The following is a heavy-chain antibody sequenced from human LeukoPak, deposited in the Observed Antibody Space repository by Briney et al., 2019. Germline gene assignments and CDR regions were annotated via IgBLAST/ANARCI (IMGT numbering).Heavy chain of an antibody. CDR1: GFTFSSYS. J-gene: IGHJ3*02. Sequence: PGGSLRLSCAVSGFTFSSYSMNWVRQAPGKGLEWVSSISSSSSYIYYAVSVKGRFTISRDNAKNSLYLQMNSLRAEDTAVYYCARDSGSYYEDAFDIWGQGTMVTVSS. D-gene: IGHD1-26*01. CDR3: ARDSGSYYEDAFDI. V-gene: IGHV3-21*01. CDR2: ISSSSSYI.